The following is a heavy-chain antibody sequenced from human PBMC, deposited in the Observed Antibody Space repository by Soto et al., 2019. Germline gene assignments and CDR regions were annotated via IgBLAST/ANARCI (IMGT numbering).Heavy chain of an antibody. CDR3: ARWGRVDCSGGSCYSNFDY. CDR1: GYTFTSYY. J-gene: IGHJ4*02. CDR2: INPSGGST. D-gene: IGHD2-15*01. V-gene: IGHV1-46*03. Sequence: QVQLVQSGAEVKKPGASVNVSCKASGYTFTSYYMHWVRQAPGQGLEWMGIINPSGGSTSYAQKFQGRVTMTRDTSTSTVYMELSSLRSEDTAVYYCARWGRVDCSGGSCYSNFDYWGQGTLVTVSS.